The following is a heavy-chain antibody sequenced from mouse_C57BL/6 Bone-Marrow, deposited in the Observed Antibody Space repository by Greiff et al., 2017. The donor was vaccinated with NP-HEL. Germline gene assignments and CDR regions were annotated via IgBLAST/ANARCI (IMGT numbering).Heavy chain of an antibody. Sequence: VQLQQSVAELVRPGASVKLSCTASGFTIKNTYMHWVKQRPEQGLEWIGRIDPANGNTKYAPKFQGKATITADTSSNTAYLQLSSLTSEDTAIYYCARGYYGSRPLDYWGQGTTLTVSA. D-gene: IGHD1-1*01. CDR1: GFTIKNTY. CDR2: IDPANGNT. J-gene: IGHJ2*01. V-gene: IGHV14-3*01. CDR3: ARGYYGSRPLDY.